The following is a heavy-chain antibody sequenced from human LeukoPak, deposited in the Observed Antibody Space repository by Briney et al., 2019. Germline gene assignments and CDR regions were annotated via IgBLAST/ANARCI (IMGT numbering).Heavy chain of an antibody. V-gene: IGHV3-74*01. J-gene: IGHJ4*02. CDR2: INERGSST. Sequence: GGSLRLSCAASGFTFSNSWLHWVRQAPGKGLVWVSRINERGSSTSYADSVKGRFTISRDNAKNTLYPQMNNLRADDTAVYYCAGGRLVATSKAVAIDYWGQGTLVTVSS. D-gene: IGHD5-12*01. CDR1: GFTFSNSW. CDR3: AGGRLVATSKAVAIDY.